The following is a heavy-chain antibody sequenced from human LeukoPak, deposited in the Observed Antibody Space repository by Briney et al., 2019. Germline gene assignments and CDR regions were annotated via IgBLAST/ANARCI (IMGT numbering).Heavy chain of an antibody. CDR2: IKQDGSEE. Sequence: GGSLRLSCAASGFTFSSYWMNWVRQPPGKGLEWVANIKQDGSEEHYVASVKGRFTISRDNPQSSLSLQMTDLRAEDTAVYYCARWAVTGIYLDSWGQGALVTVSS. J-gene: IGHJ4*02. CDR1: GFTFSSYW. D-gene: IGHD6-19*01. CDR3: ARWAVTGIYLDS. V-gene: IGHV3-7*01.